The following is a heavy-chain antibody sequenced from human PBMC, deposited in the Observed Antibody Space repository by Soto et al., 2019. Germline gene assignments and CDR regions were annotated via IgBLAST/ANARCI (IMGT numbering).Heavy chain of an antibody. V-gene: IGHV1-18*01. Sequence: SVKVSCKASGYTFTSYGISWVRQAPGQGLEWMGWISAYNGNTNYAQKLQGRVTMTSDTSTSTAYMELRSLRSDDTAVYYCAREIAARHNWFDPWGQGTLVTVSS. CDR3: AREIAARHNWFDP. D-gene: IGHD6-6*01. CDR2: ISAYNGNT. CDR1: GYTFTSYG. J-gene: IGHJ5*02.